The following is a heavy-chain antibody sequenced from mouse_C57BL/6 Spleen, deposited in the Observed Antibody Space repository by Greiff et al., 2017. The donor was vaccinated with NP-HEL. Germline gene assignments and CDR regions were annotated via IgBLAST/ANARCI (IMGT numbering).Heavy chain of an antibody. Sequence: VNVVESGAELVRPGASVTLSCKASGYTFTDYEMHWVKQTPVHGLEWIGAIDPETGGTAYNQKFKGKAILTADKSSSTAYMELRSLTSEDSAVYYWTRILLPWFAYWGQGTLVTVSA. CDR2: IDPETGGT. CDR3: TRILLPWFAY. D-gene: IGHD1-1*01. CDR1: GYTFTDYE. J-gene: IGHJ3*01. V-gene: IGHV1-15*01.